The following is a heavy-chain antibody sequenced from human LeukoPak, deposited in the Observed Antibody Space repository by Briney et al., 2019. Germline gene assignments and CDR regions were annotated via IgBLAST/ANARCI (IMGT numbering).Heavy chain of an antibody. V-gene: IGHV3-74*01. D-gene: IGHD1-26*01. CDR2: INSDGTST. Sequence: GGSLRLSCAASGFTFSSYWMYWVRQAPGKGLAWVSRINSDGTSTSYAESLKGRFTISRDNAMDTLYLQMNSLRAEDTAVYYCARAVGGGTTYYFDYWGQGTLVTVSS. J-gene: IGHJ4*02. CDR3: ARAVGGGTTYYFDY. CDR1: GFTFSSYW.